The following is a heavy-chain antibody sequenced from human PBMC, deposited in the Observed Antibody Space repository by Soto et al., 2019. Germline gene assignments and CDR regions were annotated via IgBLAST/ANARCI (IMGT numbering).Heavy chain of an antibody. Sequence: EVQLLESGGGLVQPGGSLRLSCAASGSTFRSYAMTWVRQAPGKGLEWVSGISGNSGSTYYADSVKGRFTISRDNSKNTLFLQMHSLRAGDTAVYFCAKERQLWYPQGYYYYAMEVWGQGTTVTVAS. V-gene: IGHV3-23*01. CDR1: GSTFRSYA. CDR3: AKERQLWYPQGYYYYAMEV. D-gene: IGHD5-18*01. J-gene: IGHJ6*02. CDR2: ISGNSGST.